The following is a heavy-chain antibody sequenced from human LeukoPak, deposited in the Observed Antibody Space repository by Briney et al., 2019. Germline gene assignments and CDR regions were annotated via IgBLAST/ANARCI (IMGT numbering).Heavy chain of an antibody. CDR1: GYTFTGYY. Sequence: ASVKVSCKTSGYTFTGYYIHWVRQAPGQRLEWMGWINPKSGGTNYAQKFQGRVSMTRDTSIRTAYMELSRLRFDDTAVYYCARVGSEDRFDPWGQGTLVTVSS. CDR2: INPKSGGT. CDR3: ARVGSEDRFDP. J-gene: IGHJ5*02. V-gene: IGHV1-2*02. D-gene: IGHD3-16*01.